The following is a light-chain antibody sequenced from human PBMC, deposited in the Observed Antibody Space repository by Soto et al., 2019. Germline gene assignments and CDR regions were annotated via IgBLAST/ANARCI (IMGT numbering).Light chain of an antibody. CDR3: QQYNNWSIT. J-gene: IGKJ5*01. V-gene: IGKV3D-15*01. Sequence: EIVMTQSPATLSVSPGERATLSCRASQSVNRNLAWYQQKPGQAPRLLIYGASIRATGIPARFSGSGSGTECTLTISSLQSEDVAVYYCQQYNNWSITFGQGTRLGIK. CDR2: GAS. CDR1: QSVNRN.